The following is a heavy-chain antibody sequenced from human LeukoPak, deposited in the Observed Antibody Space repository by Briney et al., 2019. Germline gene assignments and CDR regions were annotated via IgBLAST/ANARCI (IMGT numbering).Heavy chain of an antibody. CDR3: ARLGYCSGGSCSTQFGY. V-gene: IGHV4-39*01. J-gene: IGHJ4*02. D-gene: IGHD2-15*01. CDR2: IYYSGST. CDR1: GGSISSSSYY. Sequence: SETLSLTCTVSGGSISSSSYYWGWVRQPPGKGLEWIGSIYYSGSTYYNPSLKSRVTISVDTSKNQFSLKLSSVTAADTAVYYCARLGYCSGGSCSTQFGYWGQGTLVTVSS.